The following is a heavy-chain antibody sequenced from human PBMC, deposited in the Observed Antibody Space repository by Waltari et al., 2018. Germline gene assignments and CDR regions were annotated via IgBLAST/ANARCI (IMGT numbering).Heavy chain of an antibody. CDR2: IIPIFGTA. CDR1: EGTSGGIV. J-gene: IGHJ6*02. V-gene: IGHV1-69*08. Sequence: QVQLVQSGAEVKKPGSSWKVSCRASEGTSGGIVTAGFQQPRGQGLEWMGRIIPIFGTANYAQKFQGRVTITADKSTSTAYMELSSLRSEDTAVYYCARETTGTTRVHGMDVWGQGTTVTVSS. CDR3: ARETTGTTRVHGMDV. D-gene: IGHD1-1*01.